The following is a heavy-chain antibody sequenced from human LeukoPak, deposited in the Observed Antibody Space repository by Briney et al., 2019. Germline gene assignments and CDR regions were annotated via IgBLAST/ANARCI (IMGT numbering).Heavy chain of an antibody. CDR1: GYTFTSYG. J-gene: IGHJ3*02. D-gene: IGHD4-17*01. Sequence: ASVKVSCKASGYTFTSYGISWVRQAPGQGLEWMGWISAYNGNTNYAQKLQGRVTLTTDTSANTAYMDLRSLRSDDTAVYYCAREGTSTVGAFDIWGQGTMVTVSS. CDR2: ISAYNGNT. V-gene: IGHV1-18*01. CDR3: AREGTSTVGAFDI.